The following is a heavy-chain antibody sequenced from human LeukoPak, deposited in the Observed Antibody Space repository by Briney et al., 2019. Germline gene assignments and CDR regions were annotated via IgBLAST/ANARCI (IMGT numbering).Heavy chain of an antibody. CDR2: ISSSSSYI. Sequence: GGPLRLSCAASGFTFSSYSMNWVRQAPGKGLEWVSSISSSSSYIYYADSVKGRFTISRDNAKNSLYLQMNSLRAEDTAVYYCARDLGEAGKTLDAFDIWGQGTMVTVSS. CDR3: ARDLGEAGKTLDAFDI. CDR1: GFTFSSYS. V-gene: IGHV3-21*01. J-gene: IGHJ3*02. D-gene: IGHD1-1*01.